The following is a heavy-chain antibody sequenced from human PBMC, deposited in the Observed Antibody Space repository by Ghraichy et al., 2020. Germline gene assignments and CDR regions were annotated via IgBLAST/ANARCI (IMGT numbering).Heavy chain of an antibody. CDR3: ARVCRRQLEQGAFDI. D-gene: IGHD1/OR15-1a*01. CDR1: GFTFSSYG. Sequence: GGSLRLSCAASGFTFSSYGMHWVRQAPGKGLEWGAVVWYDGSNKYYADSVKGRFTISRDNSKNTLFLQMNSLRAEDTALYYCARVCRRQLEQGAFDIWGQGTMVTVSS. V-gene: IGHV3-33*08. J-gene: IGHJ3*02. CDR2: VWYDGSNK.